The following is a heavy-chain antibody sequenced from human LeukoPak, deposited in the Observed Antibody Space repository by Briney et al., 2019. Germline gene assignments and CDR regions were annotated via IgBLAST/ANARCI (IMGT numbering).Heavy chain of an antibody. Sequence: SETLSXTXXVXXXXXXGYYWSWIRQPPGKGLEWIGEINHSGSTNYNPSLKSRVTISVDTSKNQFSLKLSSVTAADTAVYYCARGRGYYGSGSYNDWGQGTLVTVSS. V-gene: IGHV4-34*01. CDR2: INHSGST. CDR3: ARGRGYYGSGSYND. D-gene: IGHD3-10*01. CDR1: XXXXXGYY. J-gene: IGHJ4*02.